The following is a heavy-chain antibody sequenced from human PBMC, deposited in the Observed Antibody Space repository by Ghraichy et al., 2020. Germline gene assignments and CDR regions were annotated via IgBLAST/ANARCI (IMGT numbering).Heavy chain of an antibody. CDR3: ARDLSYGAPGGFDV. Sequence: GGSLRLSGEASGFILNRYSFNWVGQAPGKGLEWISTISKNSDYIYYAESVEGRFTISRDNAKNALYLQLSSLRGDDTAIYYCARDLSYGAPGGFDVWGQGTMVTVSS. CDR2: ISKNSDYI. J-gene: IGHJ3*01. V-gene: IGHV3-21*06. CDR1: GFILNRYS. D-gene: IGHD3-16*01.